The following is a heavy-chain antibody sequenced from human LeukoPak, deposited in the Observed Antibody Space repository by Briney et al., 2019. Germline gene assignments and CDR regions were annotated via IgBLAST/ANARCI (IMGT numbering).Heavy chain of an antibody. V-gene: IGHV5-51*01. CDR3: ARQATIDYFDY. CDR1: GYPFTSYW. J-gene: IGHJ4*02. CDR2: IYPGDSET. Sequence: GESLKISCKGSGYPFTSYWIGWVRPMPGKELEWMGIIYPGDSETRYSPSFQGQVTISVDKSISTAYLQWSSLKASDTAMYYCARQATIDYFDYWGQGTLVTVSS. D-gene: IGHD5-24*01.